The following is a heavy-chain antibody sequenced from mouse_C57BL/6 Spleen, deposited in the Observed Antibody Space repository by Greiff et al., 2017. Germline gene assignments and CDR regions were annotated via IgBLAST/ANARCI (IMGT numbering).Heavy chain of an antibody. Sequence: LVESGASVNISCKAFGYSFAASNMNWVKSCNGKSIEWTGEILANYGNISYNQKFTGKATLTVDQSSSTAYMQLNSLTSEDSAVYYCARGGYCDDWGQGTTLTVSS. J-gene: IGHJ2*01. CDR1: GYSFAASN. CDR3: ARGGYCDD. CDR2: ILANYGNI. V-gene: IGHV1-39*01.